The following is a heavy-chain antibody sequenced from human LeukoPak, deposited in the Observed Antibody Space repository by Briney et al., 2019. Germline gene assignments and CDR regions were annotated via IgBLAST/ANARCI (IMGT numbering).Heavy chain of an antibody. D-gene: IGHD3-10*01. CDR2: ISSRGDGT. J-gene: IGHJ4*02. CDR1: GFTFSNYA. V-gene: IGHV3-23*01. CDR3: ASQSISMVRGVIQY. Sequence: PRGSLRLSCAASGFTFSNYAMSWVRQAPGKGLEWVSTISSRGDGTYYADSVKGRFTISRDNSRNTLYVQMNSLRAEDTAVYYCASQSISMVRGVIQYWGQGTLVTVSS.